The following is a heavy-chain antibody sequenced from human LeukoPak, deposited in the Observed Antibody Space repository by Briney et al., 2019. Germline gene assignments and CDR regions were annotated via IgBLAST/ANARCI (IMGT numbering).Heavy chain of an antibody. CDR2: IYHSGTT. CDR1: GGSIASGGYY. V-gene: IGHV4-31*03. J-gene: IGHJ4*02. D-gene: IGHD7-27*01. CDR3: ARGSTGDKSNN. Sequence: PSETLSLTCTVSGGSIASGGYYWSWIRQLPGKGLEWIGYIYHSGTTSYNPSLKSRLTISLDTSENQFSLKLSSVTAADTAVYYCARGSTGDKSNNWGQGTLVTVSS.